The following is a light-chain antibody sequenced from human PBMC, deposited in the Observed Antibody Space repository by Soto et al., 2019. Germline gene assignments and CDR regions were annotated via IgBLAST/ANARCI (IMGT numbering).Light chain of an antibody. J-gene: IGKJ2*01. Sequence: EIVLTQSPATLSLSPGERATLSCRASQSVSSYLAWYQQKPGQAPRLLIYDASNRATGIPARFSGSGSGTDFTFTISSLEPEDFAVYDCQQRSNWPPYTFGQGTKLEIK. V-gene: IGKV3-11*01. CDR1: QSVSSY. CDR2: DAS. CDR3: QQRSNWPPYT.